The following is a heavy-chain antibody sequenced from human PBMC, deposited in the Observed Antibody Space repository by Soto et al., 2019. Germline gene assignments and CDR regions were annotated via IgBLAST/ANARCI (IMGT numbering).Heavy chain of an antibody. CDR3: ARDVGARSYYFDY. CDR2: ISSSSSYI. Sequence: GGSLRLSCAASGFTFSSYSMNWVRQAPGKGLEWVSSISSSSSYIYYADSVKGRFTISRDNAKNSLYLQMNSLRAEDTAVYYCARDVGARSYYFDYWGQGTLVTVSS. V-gene: IGHV3-21*01. CDR1: GFTFSSYS. J-gene: IGHJ4*02. D-gene: IGHD6-6*01.